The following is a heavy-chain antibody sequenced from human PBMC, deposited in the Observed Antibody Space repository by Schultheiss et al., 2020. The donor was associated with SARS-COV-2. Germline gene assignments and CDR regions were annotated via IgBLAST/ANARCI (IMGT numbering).Heavy chain of an antibody. D-gene: IGHD6-13*01. Sequence: GSLRLSCAVYGGSFSGYYWSWIRQPPGKGLEWIGEINHSGSTNYNPSLKSRVTISVDTSKNQFSLKLSSVTAADTAVYYCAIPGIAFYYFDYWGQGTLVTVSS. CDR3: AIPGIAFYYFDY. CDR1: GGSFSGYY. V-gene: IGHV4-34*01. J-gene: IGHJ4*02. CDR2: INHSGST.